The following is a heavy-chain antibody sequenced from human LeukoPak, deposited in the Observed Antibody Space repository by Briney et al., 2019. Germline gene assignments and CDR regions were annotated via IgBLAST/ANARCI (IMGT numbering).Heavy chain of an antibody. CDR2: IYYSGST. Sequence: PSETLSLTCTVSGGSISSYYWSWIRQPPGKGLEWIGYIYYSGSTNYNPSLKSRVTISVDTSKNQISLKLSSVTAADTAVYYCARVTGRATTVTTEANFDYWGQGTLVTVSS. V-gene: IGHV4-59*01. D-gene: IGHD4-11*01. CDR1: GGSISSYY. J-gene: IGHJ4*02. CDR3: ARVTGRATTVTTEANFDY.